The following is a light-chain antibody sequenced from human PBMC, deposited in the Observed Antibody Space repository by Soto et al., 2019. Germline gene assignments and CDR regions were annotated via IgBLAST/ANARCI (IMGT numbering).Light chain of an antibody. CDR1: QSISRW. CDR2: DAS. Sequence: DIQMTQSPSTLSSSVGDRVSITCLSSQSISRWLAWYQQKPVKDPKVLLWDASSFQRGVKSRFSGSGSGTEFTLTISSLQPDDLANYYCQQYNGYSTWTFGKGTKVDIK. V-gene: IGKV1-5*01. J-gene: IGKJ1*01. CDR3: QQYNGYSTWT.